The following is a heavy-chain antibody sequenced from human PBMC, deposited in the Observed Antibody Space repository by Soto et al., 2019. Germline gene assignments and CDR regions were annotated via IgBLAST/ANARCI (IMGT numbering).Heavy chain of an antibody. V-gene: IGHV4-59*08. CDR1: GGSIGSYY. CDR2: IYYSGST. D-gene: IGHD5-12*01. CDR3: AAGGGLPRYY. Sequence: SETLSLTCTVSGGSIGSYYWSWIRQPPGKGLEWIGYIYYSGSTNYNPSLKSRVTISVDTSKNQFSLKLNSMTAADTAVYYCAAGGGLPRYYWGQGTLVTVSS. J-gene: IGHJ4*02.